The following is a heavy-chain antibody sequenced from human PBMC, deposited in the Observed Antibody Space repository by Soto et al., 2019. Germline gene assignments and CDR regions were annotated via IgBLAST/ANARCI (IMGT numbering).Heavy chain of an antibody. D-gene: IGHD3-3*01. CDR3: AKGDYDFWSTPPT. Sequence: QVQLVESGGGVVQPGRSLRLSCAASGFTFSSYGMHWDRQATVEGLEWLAGISYDGSNKYYADSVKGRFTISRDNSKNTLYLQMNSLRAEDTAVYYCAKGDYDFWSTPPTWGRGTLVTVSS. CDR2: ISYDGSNK. CDR1: GFTFSSYG. J-gene: IGHJ2*01. V-gene: IGHV3-30*18.